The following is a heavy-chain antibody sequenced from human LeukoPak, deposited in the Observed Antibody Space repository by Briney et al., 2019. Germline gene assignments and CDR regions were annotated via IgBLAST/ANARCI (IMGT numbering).Heavy chain of an antibody. CDR2: MNPNRGNT. D-gene: IGHD3-10*01. CDR3: ARSALGSWYHKYYYPGMDV. CDR1: GYTFTSYG. J-gene: IGHJ6*02. V-gene: IGHV1-8*02. Sequence: ASVKVSCKASGYTFTSYGISWVRQAPGQGVEGMGWMNPNRGNTGYAQKFQGRVTMTWNPSISTAYMELSSLRSEDTAVYYCARSALGSWYHKYYYPGMDVWGQGATVTVSS.